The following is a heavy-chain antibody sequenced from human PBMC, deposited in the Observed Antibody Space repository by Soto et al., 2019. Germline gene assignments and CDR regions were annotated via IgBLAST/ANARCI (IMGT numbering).Heavy chain of an antibody. CDR1: GGSVSSGSYY. CDR2: IYYSGST. J-gene: IGHJ4*02. V-gene: IGHV4-61*01. D-gene: IGHD4-17*01. Sequence: SLSLTCSFSGGSVSSGSYYCIWIRQPPGNGLEWIGYIYYSGSTNYNPSLKSRVTISVDTSKNQFSLKLSSVTAADTAVYYCARTMAMNTVTLVGDWGQGTRGTVSS. CDR3: ARTMAMNTVTLVGD.